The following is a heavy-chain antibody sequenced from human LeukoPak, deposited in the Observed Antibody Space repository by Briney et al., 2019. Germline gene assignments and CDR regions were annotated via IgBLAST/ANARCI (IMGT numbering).Heavy chain of an antibody. Sequence: ASVKVSCKASGYTFTGYYMHWVRQAHGQGLEWMGWINPNSGGTNYAQKFQGRVTMTRDTSISTAYMELSRLRSDDTAVYYCARDFGEWELLPRDAFDIWGQGTMVTVSS. CDR1: GYTFTGYY. D-gene: IGHD1-26*01. CDR3: ARDFGEWELLPRDAFDI. CDR2: INPNSGGT. J-gene: IGHJ3*02. V-gene: IGHV1-2*02.